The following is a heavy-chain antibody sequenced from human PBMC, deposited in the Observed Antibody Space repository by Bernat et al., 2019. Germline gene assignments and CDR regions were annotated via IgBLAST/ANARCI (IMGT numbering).Heavy chain of an antibody. Sequence: EVQLVESGGGLIQPGGSLRLSCAASGFTFSSYWMSWVRQAPGKGPVLVSRINGDGGATYYADSVKGRFTISRDNAKNTPYLQLDNLRAEDTAIYYCASLYCSSITCYDYWGQGTLVTVSS. J-gene: IGHJ4*02. V-gene: IGHV3-74*01. CDR3: ASLYCSSITCYDY. CDR1: GFTFSSYW. D-gene: IGHD2-2*01. CDR2: INGDGGAT.